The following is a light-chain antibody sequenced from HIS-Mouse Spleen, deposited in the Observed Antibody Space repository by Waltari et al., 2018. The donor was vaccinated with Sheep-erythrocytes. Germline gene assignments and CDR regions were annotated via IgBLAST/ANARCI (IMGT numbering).Light chain of an antibody. CDR3: CSYAGSSTPWV. CDR2: EGS. V-gene: IGLV2-23*01. CDR1: SSDVGSYNL. J-gene: IGLJ3*02. Sequence: QSALTQPASVSGSPGQSITISCTGTSSDVGSYNLVSWYQQHPGKAPNLMIYEGSKRPSGLSNRFSGSKSGNTASLTISGLQAEDEADYYCCSYAGSSTPWVFGGGTKLTVL.